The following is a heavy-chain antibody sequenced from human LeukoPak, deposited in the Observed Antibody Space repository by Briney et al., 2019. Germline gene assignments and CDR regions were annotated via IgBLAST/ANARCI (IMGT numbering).Heavy chain of an antibody. CDR3: AKGPVGYYGMDV. J-gene: IGHJ6*02. CDR1: GFTFSSYA. CDR2: ISGSGGST. V-gene: IGHV3-23*01. Sequence: PGGSLRLSSAASGFTFSSYAMSWVRQAPGKGLEWVSAISGSGGSTYYADSVKGRFTISRDNSKNTLYLQMNSLRAEDTAVYYCAKGPVGYYGMDVWGQGTTVTVSS.